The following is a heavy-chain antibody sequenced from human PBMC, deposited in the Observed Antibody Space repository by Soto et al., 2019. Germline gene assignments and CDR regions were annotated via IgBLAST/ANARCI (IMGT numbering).Heavy chain of an antibody. D-gene: IGHD3-22*01. CDR3: ARDDYYDSSGYYYDGVY. CDR1: GFTFSSYG. V-gene: IGHV3-33*01. CDR2: IWYDGSNK. Sequence: QPGGSLRLSCAASGFTFSSYGMHWVRQAPGKGLEWVAVIWYDGSNKYYADSVKGRFTISRDNSKNTLYLQMNSLRAEDTAVYYCARDDYYDSSGYYYDGVYWGQGTLVTVSS. J-gene: IGHJ4*02.